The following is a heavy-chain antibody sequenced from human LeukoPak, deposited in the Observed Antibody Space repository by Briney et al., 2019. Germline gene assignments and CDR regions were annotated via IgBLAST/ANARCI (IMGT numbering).Heavy chain of an antibody. D-gene: IGHD3-3*01. CDR2: IYYSGNT. V-gene: IGHV4-59*01. CDR3: ARTPGDFWSGYYRNWFDP. Sequence: NPSETLSLTCSVSGGSISSYYWSWIRQPPGKGLEWIGYIYYSGNTNYNPSLKSRVTISVDTSKNQFSLKLSSVTAADTAVYYCARTPGDFWSGYYRNWFDPWGQGTLVTVSS. CDR1: GGSISSYY. J-gene: IGHJ5*02.